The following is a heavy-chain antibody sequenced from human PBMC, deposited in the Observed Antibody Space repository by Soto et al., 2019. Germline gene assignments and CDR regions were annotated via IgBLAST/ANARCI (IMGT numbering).Heavy chain of an antibody. CDR1: GGTFSSYA. CDR3: AKPSTYYYDSSGYRNYYYYYGMDV. J-gene: IGHJ6*02. D-gene: IGHD3-22*01. V-gene: IGHV1-69*01. Sequence: QVQLVQSGAEVKKPGSSVKVSCKASGGTFSSYAISWVRQAPGQGLEWMGGIIPIFGTANYAQKFQGRVTITADESTSTADMELSSLRSEDTAVYYCAKPSTYYYDSSGYRNYYYYYGMDVWGQGTTVTVSS. CDR2: IIPIFGTA.